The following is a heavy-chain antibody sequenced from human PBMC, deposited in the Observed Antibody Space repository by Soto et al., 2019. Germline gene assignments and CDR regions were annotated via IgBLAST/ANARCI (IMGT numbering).Heavy chain of an antibody. J-gene: IGHJ5*02. V-gene: IGHV4-4*07. D-gene: IGHD6-13*01. CDR3: ARGRAALTGSWFDP. CDR1: GDSINSYH. Sequence: SETLSLTCVVSGDSINSYHWSWIRQSAGKGLEWIGRIHSSGSTQYIPSVKSRVTMSVDMSKNQFSLRVTSVSAADTALYYCARGRAALTGSWFDPWGQGALVTVSS. CDR2: IHSSGST.